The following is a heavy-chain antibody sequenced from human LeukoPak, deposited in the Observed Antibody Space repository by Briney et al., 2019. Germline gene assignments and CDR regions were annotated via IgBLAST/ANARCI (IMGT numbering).Heavy chain of an antibody. D-gene: IGHD1-20*01. Sequence: PSETLSLTCAVYGGSFSGYYWSWIRQPPGKGLEWIGEINHSGSTNYNPSLKSRVTISVDTSKNQFSLKLSSVTAADTAVYYCARSTPNWNYHYYYYMDVWGKGTTVTVSS. J-gene: IGHJ6*03. CDR3: ARSTPNWNYHYYYYMDV. V-gene: IGHV4-34*01. CDR1: GGSFSGYY. CDR2: INHSGST.